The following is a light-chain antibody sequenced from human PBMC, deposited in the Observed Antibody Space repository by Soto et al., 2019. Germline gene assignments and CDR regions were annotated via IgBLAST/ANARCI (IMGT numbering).Light chain of an antibody. J-gene: IGKJ1*01. CDR2: DAS. V-gene: IGKV1-5*01. CDR1: QSISSW. CDR3: QQYNSYSET. Sequence: DIQMTQSPSTLSASVGDRVTITCRASQSISSWLSWYQQKPGQAPKRLIYDASSLASGVPSRFSGSGSGTEFTLTISSLEPDDFATYYCQQYNSYSETFGQGTKVEIK.